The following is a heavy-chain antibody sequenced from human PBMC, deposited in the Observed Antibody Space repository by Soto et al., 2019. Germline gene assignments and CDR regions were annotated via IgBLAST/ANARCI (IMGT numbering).Heavy chain of an antibody. J-gene: IGHJ6*03. CDR2: IWYDGSNK. V-gene: IGHV3-33*01. D-gene: IGHD6-6*01. Sequence: QVQLVESGGGVVQPGRSLRLSCAASGFTFSSYGMHWVRQAPGTGLEWVAVIWYDGSNKYYADSVKGRFTISRDNSKNTLYLKMNSVTAEDTAAYYCARDPMAAHYDYYYMDVWGKGPTVTVSS. CDR1: GFTFSSYG. CDR3: ARDPMAAHYDYYYMDV.